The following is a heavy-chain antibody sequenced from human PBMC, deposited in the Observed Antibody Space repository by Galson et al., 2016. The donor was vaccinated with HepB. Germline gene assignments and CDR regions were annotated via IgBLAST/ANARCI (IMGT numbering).Heavy chain of an antibody. CDR1: GSMFHNHA. V-gene: IGHV3-23*01. D-gene: IGHD6-19*01. Sequence: SLRLSCAASGSMFHNHAMSWVRQAPGRGLEWVSVIGGGGGSIYYADSVKGRFTIHRDNSKNTPYLDMKSLRGEDTARYYCAKVTGGGWIGFEYWGQGTQVTVAS. J-gene: IGHJ4*02. CDR3: AKVTGGGWIGFEY. CDR2: IGGGGGSI.